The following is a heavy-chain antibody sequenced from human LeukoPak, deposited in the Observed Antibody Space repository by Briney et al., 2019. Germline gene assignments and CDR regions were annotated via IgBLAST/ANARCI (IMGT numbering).Heavy chain of an antibody. CDR1: GYTFTAYY. D-gene: IGHD1-26*01. CDR2: INPDSGGT. J-gene: IGHJ6*02. V-gene: IGHV1-2*02. Sequence: GASVKVSCKASGYTFTAYYMYWVRQAPGQGLEWMGWINPDSGGTNYAQKFQGRVTMSRDTSISTAYMELSRLRSDDTAVCYYARASGSYNLHYYYGMDVWGQGTTVTVSS. CDR3: ARASGSYNLHYYYGMDV.